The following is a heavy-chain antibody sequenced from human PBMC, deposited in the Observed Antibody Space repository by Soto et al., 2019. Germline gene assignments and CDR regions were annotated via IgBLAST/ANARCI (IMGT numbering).Heavy chain of an antibody. CDR1: GGTFSSYT. V-gene: IGHV1-69*02. D-gene: IGHD2-15*01. CDR2: IIPILGIA. J-gene: IGHJ6*03. Sequence: QVQLVQSGAEVKKPGSSVKVSCKASGGTFSSYTISWVRQAPGQGLEWMGRIIPILGIANYAQKFQGRVTITADKSTSTAYMELSSLRSEDTAVYYCARVVYCSGGSCYSGPRYYYYYYMDVWGKGTTVTVSS. CDR3: ARVVYCSGGSCYSGPRYYYYYYMDV.